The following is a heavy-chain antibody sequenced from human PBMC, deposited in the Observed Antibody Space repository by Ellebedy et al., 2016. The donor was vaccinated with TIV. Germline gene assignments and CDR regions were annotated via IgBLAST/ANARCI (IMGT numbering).Heavy chain of an antibody. J-gene: IGHJ3*02. D-gene: IGHD6-19*01. CDR3: ARARIAVAPDDAFDI. CDR1: GGSISSYY. CDR2: IYYSGST. Sequence: MPSETLSLTCTVSGGSISSYYWSWIRQPPGKGLEWIGYIYYSGSTNYNPSLKSRVTISVDTSKNQFSLKLRSVTAADTAVYYCARARIAVAPDDAFDIWGQGTMVTVSS. V-gene: IGHV4-59*01.